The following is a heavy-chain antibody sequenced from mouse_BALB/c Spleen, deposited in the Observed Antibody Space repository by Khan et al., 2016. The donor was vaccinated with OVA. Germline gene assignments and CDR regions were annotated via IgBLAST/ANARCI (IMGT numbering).Heavy chain of an antibody. CDR3: ASEGNGYYGGAS. J-gene: IGHJ3*01. Sequence: QVQLKESGPGLVAPSQSLSITCTVSGFSLTDFGVNWIRQPPGKGLEWLGMIWGDGSTDYNSALKSRLSISRDNSKSQVFLKMNSLQTDDTARYYWASEGNGYYGGASWGQGTLVTVSA. CDR1: GFSLTDFG. D-gene: IGHD2-3*01. CDR2: IWGDGST. V-gene: IGHV2-6-7*01.